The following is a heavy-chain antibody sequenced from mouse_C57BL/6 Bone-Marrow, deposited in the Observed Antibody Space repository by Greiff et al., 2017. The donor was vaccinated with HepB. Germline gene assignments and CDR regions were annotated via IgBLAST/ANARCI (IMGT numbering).Heavy chain of an antibody. J-gene: IGHJ4*01. CDR3: ARIYNYGSGCAMDY. V-gene: IGHV1-69*01. Sequence: QVQLQQPGAELVMPGASVKLSCKASGYTFTSYWMHWVKQRPGQGLEWIGEIDPSDSYTNYNQKFKGKSTLTVDKSSSTAYMQLSSLTSEDSAVYYCARIYNYGSGCAMDYWGQGTSVTVSS. CDR1: GYTFTSYW. CDR2: IDPSDSYT. D-gene: IGHD1-1*01.